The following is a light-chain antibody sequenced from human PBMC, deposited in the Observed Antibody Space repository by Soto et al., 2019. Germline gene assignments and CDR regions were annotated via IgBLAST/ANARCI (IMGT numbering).Light chain of an antibody. Sequence: EIVLTQSPGNLSLSPGKRATLSCRASQSVSSSYLAWYQQKFGQAPRLLIYGASNRATGIPDRFGGSGSGTDFTRTISRLEPEDFALYYCQQYGTSPWTFGQGTKVAIK. CDR1: QSVSSSY. V-gene: IGKV3-20*01. J-gene: IGKJ1*01. CDR2: GAS. CDR3: QQYGTSPWT.